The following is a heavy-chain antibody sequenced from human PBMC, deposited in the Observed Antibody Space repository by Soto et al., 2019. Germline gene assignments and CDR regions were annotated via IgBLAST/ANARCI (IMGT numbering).Heavy chain of an antibody. Sequence: SETLSLTCAVYGGSFSGHSWTWIRQSPGKGLEWIGDINHSGRGNYSPSLKSRVTISLDTSKNQLSLTLSAVTAADTAMYYCSTRAYDTDGYYRFDPWGQGTLVTVSS. D-gene: IGHD3-22*01. CDR1: GGSFSGHS. V-gene: IGHV4-34*01. CDR3: STRAYDTDGYYRFDP. J-gene: IGHJ5*01. CDR2: INHSGRG.